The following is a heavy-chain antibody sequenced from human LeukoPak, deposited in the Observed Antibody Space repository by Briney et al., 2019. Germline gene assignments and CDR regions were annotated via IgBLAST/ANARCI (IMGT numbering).Heavy chain of an antibody. CDR3: ARRVDATRWFDP. D-gene: IGHD2-15*01. V-gene: IGHV3-74*03. J-gene: IGHJ5*02. CDR2: INSDGTTT. CDR1: GFTFSNYF. Sequence: GGSLRLSCAASGFTFSNYFMHWVRQAPGKGLVWVSRINSDGTTTMYADSVKGRFTISRDNAKNTLYLQMNSLRDEDTAVYYCARRVDATRWFDPWGLGTLVTVSS.